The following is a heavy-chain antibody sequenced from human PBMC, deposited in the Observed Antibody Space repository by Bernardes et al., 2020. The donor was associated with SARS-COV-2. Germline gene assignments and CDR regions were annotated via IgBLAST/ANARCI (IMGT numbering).Heavy chain of an antibody. CDR2: IYNNGNP. V-gene: IGHV4-39*01. CDR3: ARQHGDYYFDY. D-gene: IGHD4-17*01. J-gene: IGHJ4*02. CDR1: GGSITSSSYI. Sequence: SETLSLTCTVSGGSITSSSYIWGWIRQPPGKGPEWIASIYNNGNPYYNPSLKSRLTISLDTSKKQFSLRVSSVTAADTAVYYCARQHGDYYFDYWGQGTLVTVSS.